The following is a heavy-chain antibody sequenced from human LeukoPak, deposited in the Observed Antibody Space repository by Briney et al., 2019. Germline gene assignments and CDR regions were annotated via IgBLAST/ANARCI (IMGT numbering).Heavy chain of an antibody. V-gene: IGHV3-21*01. CDR3: ARDFSGYGAY. J-gene: IGHJ4*02. Sequence: GGSLRLSCAASGLTLSGYAMHWVRQAPGKGLEWVSSISSSSSYIYYADSVKGRFTISRDNAKNSLYLQMNSLRAEDTAVYYCARDFSGYGAYWGQGTLVTVSS. CDR2: ISSSSSYI. CDR1: GLTLSGYA. D-gene: IGHD5-12*01.